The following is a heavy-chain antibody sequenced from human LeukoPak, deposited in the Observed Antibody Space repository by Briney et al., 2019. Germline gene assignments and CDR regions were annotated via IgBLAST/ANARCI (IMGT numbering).Heavy chain of an antibody. J-gene: IGHJ5*02. CDR3: ARGLGWYGGVYGWFDP. V-gene: IGHV1-8*03. Sequence: GASVKVSCKASGYTFTSYAMNWVRQATGQGLEWMGWMNPNSGNTGYAQKFQGRVTITRNTSISTAYMELSSLRSEDTAVYYCARGLGWYGGVYGWFDPWGQGTLVTVSS. D-gene: IGHD4-23*01. CDR2: MNPNSGNT. CDR1: GYTFTSYA.